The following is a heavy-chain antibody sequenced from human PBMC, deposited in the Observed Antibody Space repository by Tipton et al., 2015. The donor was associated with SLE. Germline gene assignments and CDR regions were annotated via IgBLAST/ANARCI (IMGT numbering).Heavy chain of an antibody. D-gene: IGHD3-10*01. CDR3: ARVGDYYNSGSRVFDH. CDR2: INTGGGT. V-gene: IGHV4-39*07. J-gene: IGHJ4*02. Sequence: TLSLTCTVSGGSITSSSYFWGWIRQSPGKGLEWIGNINTGGGTYRNPSLMSRVTTSIDTSNNQFSLRLTSVTAADTAVYFCARVGDYYNSGSRVFDHWGQGILVTVSS. CDR1: GGSITSSSYF.